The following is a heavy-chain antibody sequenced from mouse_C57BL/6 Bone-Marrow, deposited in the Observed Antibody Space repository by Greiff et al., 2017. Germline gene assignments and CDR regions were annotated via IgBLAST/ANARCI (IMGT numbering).Heavy chain of an antibody. D-gene: IGHD2-4*01. Sequence: ESGPGLVKPSQSLSLTCSVTGYSITSGYYWNWIRQFPGNKLEWMGYISYDGSNNYNPSLKNRISITRDTSKNQFFLKLKSVTTEDTATYYCARDQDDYDGAYWGQGTLVTVSA. J-gene: IGHJ3*01. CDR3: ARDQDDYDGAY. CDR2: ISYDGSN. CDR1: GYSITSGYY. V-gene: IGHV3-6*01.